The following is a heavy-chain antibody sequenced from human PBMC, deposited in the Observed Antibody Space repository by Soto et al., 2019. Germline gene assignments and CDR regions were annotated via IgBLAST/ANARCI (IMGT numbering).Heavy chain of an antibody. CDR3: ATFTFGRPFDT. Sequence: GGSLRLSCAASGFTFNTYAMSWVRQAPGQGLEWVSAISGSSFSTYYADSVKGRFSISSDSSKNTLFLQMNSLRADDTAVYFCATFTFGRPFDTWGQGTMVTVSS. CDR1: GFTFNTYA. D-gene: IGHD3-16*01. CDR2: ISGSSFST. J-gene: IGHJ3*02. V-gene: IGHV3-23*01.